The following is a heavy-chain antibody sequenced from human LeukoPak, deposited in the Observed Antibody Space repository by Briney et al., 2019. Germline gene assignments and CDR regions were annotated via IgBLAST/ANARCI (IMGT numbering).Heavy chain of an antibody. Sequence: RIKRKTGGGTTDYAAPVKGRFTISRDDSKNTLYLQMNSLKTEDTAIYYCTGTIFGVAGMDVWGKGTTVTVSS. CDR2: IKRKTGGGTT. CDR3: TGTIFGVAGMDV. V-gene: IGHV3-15*01. J-gene: IGHJ6*04. D-gene: IGHD3-3*01.